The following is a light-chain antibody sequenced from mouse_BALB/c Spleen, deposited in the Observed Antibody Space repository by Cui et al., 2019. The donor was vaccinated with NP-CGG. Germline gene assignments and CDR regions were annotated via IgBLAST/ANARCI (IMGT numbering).Light chain of an antibody. J-gene: IGLJ1*01. CDR1: TGAVTTSNF. CDR3: ALWYSNHWV. Sequence: AVVIQESAPPTSPGETVTLTCRSSTGAVTTSNFANWVQEKPDHLFTGLIGGTNNRPPGVPARFSGSLIGDKAALTITGAQTEDEAIYFCALWYSNHWVFGGGTKLTVL. CDR2: GTN. V-gene: IGLV1*01.